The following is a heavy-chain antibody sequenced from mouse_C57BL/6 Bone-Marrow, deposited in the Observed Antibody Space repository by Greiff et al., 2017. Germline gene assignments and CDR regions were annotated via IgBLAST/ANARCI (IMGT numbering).Heavy chain of an antibody. J-gene: IGHJ2*01. Sequence: QLQLKQPGAELVKPGASVKMSCKASGYTFTSSWITWVKQRPGQGLEWIGDIYPGSGSSNYNEKFKSKATLTVDTSSSTAYVQLGSLTSEGSAVYYCATCYGADWGKGATLTVSS. CDR2: IYPGSGSS. D-gene: IGHD2-10*01. CDR3: ATCYGAD. V-gene: IGHV1-55*01. CDR1: GYTFTSSW.